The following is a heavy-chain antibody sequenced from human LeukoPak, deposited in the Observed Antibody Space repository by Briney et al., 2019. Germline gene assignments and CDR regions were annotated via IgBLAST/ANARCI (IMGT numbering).Heavy chain of an antibody. J-gene: IGHJ4*02. CDR3: AKGGKWDVTPFDY. CDR1: GFTFSSYA. CDR2: ISGSGGST. V-gene: IGHV3-23*01. D-gene: IGHD1-26*01. Sequence: PGGSLRLSCAASGFTFSSYAMSWVRQAPGKGLEWVSAISGSGGSTHYADSVKGRFTISRDNSKNTLYLQVNSLRAEDTAVYYCAKGGKWDVTPFDYWGQGTPVTVSS.